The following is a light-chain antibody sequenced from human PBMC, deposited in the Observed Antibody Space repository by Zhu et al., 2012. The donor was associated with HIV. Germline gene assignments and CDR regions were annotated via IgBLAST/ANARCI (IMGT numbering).Light chain of an antibody. J-gene: IGKJ1*01. Sequence: IVLTQSPATLSLSPGERATVSCRASRSVRSFLAWYQQKPGQAPRLLIYDTSKRATGIPARFSGSGSGTDFILTISRVEPEDFAVYYCHQYLSSPETFGQGTKVEIK. CDR1: RSVRSF. CDR3: HQYLSSPET. V-gene: IGKV3-11*01. CDR2: DTS.